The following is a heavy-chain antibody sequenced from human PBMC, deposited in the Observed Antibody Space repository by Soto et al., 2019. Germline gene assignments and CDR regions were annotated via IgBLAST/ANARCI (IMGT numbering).Heavy chain of an antibody. CDR2: SYYSGST. Sequence: QVQLQESGPGLVKPSQTLSLTCTVSGGSISSGDYYWSWIRQPPGKGLEWIGYSYYSGSTYYNPSPKSRVTLSVDTSKKQFSLKLSSVTAADTAVYYCARDGGDYSAAVYWGQGTLVTVSS. V-gene: IGHV4-30-4*01. CDR1: GGSISSGDYY. CDR3: ARDGGDYSAAVY. J-gene: IGHJ4*02. D-gene: IGHD4-17*01.